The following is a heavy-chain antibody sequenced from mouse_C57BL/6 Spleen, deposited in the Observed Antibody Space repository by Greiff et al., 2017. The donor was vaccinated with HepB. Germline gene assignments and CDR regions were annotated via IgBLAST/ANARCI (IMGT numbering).Heavy chain of an antibody. Sequence: QVQLKQSGPGLVKPGASVKLSFQASGYTFTSYDINWVEQRPGKGLEWIGWIYPRDGTTKYNEKFKGKATLTVDTSSRTAYMELHSLTSEDSAVYFCARSPSYGSSSAWFAYWGQGTLVTVSA. D-gene: IGHD1-1*01. CDR2: IYPRDGTT. CDR3: ARSPSYGSSSAWFAY. CDR1: GYTFTSYD. J-gene: IGHJ3*01. V-gene: IGHV1-85*01.